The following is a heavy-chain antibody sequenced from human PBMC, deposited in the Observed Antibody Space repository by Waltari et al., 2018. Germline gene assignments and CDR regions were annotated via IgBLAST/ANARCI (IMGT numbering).Heavy chain of an antibody. J-gene: IGHJ5*02. Sequence: QVQLVESGGGVVQPGRSLRLSCAASGFTFSSYAMHWVRQAPGKGLEWVAVISYDGSNKYYADSVKGRFTISRDNSKNTLYLQMNSLRAEDTAVYYCARAGTTGRRGVWFDPWGQGTLVTVSS. CDR1: GFTFSSYA. CDR2: ISYDGSNK. V-gene: IGHV3-30*01. D-gene: IGHD1-1*01. CDR3: ARAGTTGRRGVWFDP.